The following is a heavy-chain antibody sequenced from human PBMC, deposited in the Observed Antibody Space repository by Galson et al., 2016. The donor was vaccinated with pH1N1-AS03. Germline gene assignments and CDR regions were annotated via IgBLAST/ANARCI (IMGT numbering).Heavy chain of an antibody. V-gene: IGHV3-48*04. CDR3: GSRRWLQNEYYFDH. J-gene: IGHJ4*01. D-gene: IGHD5-24*01. Sequence: SLRLSCAASGFTFNTYGMFWVRQAPGKGLEWISYIGGGTDSIYYGESVKGRFIVSRDNIRKSVYLQMNTLRVEDTALYYCGSRRWLQNEYYFDHWGHGVLVIVSA. CDR2: IGGGTDSI. CDR1: GFTFNTYG.